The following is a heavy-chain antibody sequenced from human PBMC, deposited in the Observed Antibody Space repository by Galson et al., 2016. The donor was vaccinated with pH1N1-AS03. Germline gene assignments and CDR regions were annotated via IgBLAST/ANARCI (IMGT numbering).Heavy chain of an antibody. J-gene: IGHJ4*02. Sequence: SVKVSCKASGYTFSDYYMHWVRQAPGQELEWMGWINPSSGGTKYTQKFQGRVTMTRDTSISTAYMELSRLTSDDTAVYFCARGGGSSLDYWGRGTLVPVSS. V-gene: IGHV1-2*02. CDR2: INPSSGGT. CDR3: ARGGGSSLDY. CDR1: GYTFSDYY. D-gene: IGHD1-26*01.